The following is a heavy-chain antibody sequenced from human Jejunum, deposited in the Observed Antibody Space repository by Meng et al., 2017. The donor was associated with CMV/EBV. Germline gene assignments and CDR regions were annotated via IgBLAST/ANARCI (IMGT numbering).Heavy chain of an antibody. V-gene: IGHV4-4*07. J-gene: IGHJ4*02. CDR2: IYSSGSA. CDR1: GGSINSFY. CDR3: VRDRLYFEY. Sequence: QGPLQGAVPGPVKPSETLALPCTVSGGSINSFYWSWIRQPAGKGLEWIERIYSSGSANYNPSLKSRVTMSVDTSKNQFSLKLTSVTAADTAIYYCVRDRLYFEYWGQGTLVTVSS.